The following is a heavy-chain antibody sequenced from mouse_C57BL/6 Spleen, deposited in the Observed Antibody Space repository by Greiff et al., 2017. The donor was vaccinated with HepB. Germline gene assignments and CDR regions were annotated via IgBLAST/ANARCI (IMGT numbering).Heavy chain of an antibody. CDR2: INPGSGGT. CDR3: ARGGYDYDVYFDV. V-gene: IGHV1-54*01. CDR1: GYAFTNYL. Sequence: QVQLQQSGAELVRPGTSVKVSCKASGYAFTNYLIEWVKQRPGQGLEWIGVINPGSGGTNYNEKFKGKATLTADKSSSTAYMQLSSLTSEDSAVYFGARGGYDYDVYFDVWGTGTTVTVSS. D-gene: IGHD2-4*01. J-gene: IGHJ1*03.